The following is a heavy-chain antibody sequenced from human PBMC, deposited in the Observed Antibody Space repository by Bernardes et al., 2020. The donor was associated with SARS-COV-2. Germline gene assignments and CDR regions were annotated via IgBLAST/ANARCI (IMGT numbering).Heavy chain of an antibody. CDR2: ISYDGSNK. D-gene: IGHD5-18*01. V-gene: IGHV3-30*04. CDR3: ARDGDTAMVTLVDY. J-gene: IGHJ4*02. Sequence: GGSLRLSCAASGFTFSSSAMHWVRQAPGQGLEWVAVISYDGSNKYYADSVKGRFTISRDNSKNTLYLQMNSLRAEDTAVYYCARDGDTAMVTLVDYWGQGTLVTVSS. CDR1: GFTFSSSA.